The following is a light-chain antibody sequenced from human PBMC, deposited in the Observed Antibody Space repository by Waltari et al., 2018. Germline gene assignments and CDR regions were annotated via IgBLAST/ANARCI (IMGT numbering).Light chain of an antibody. CDR2: DAS. Sequence: EIVLTQSPATLSLSPGERATLSCRASQSVTSYLAWYQQKPGQAPRLLIYDASNRATGIPARFSGSGSGTDFTLTISNLEREDFAVYYCQQRSNWPRMYTFGQGTKLEIK. J-gene: IGKJ2*01. V-gene: IGKV3-11*01. CDR1: QSVTSY. CDR3: QQRSNWPRMYT.